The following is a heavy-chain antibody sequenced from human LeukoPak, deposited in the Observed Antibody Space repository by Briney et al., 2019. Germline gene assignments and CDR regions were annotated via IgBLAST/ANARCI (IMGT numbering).Heavy chain of an antibody. CDR3: ARARLLWFPFDI. Sequence: PSETLSLTCAVSGGSISSSNWWSWVRQPPGKGLEWIGEIYHSGSTNYNPSLKSRVTISVDTSKNQFSLKLSSVTAADTAVYYCARARLLWFPFDIWGQGTMVTVSS. J-gene: IGHJ3*02. D-gene: IGHD3-10*01. CDR2: IYHSGST. V-gene: IGHV4-4*02. CDR1: GGSISSSNW.